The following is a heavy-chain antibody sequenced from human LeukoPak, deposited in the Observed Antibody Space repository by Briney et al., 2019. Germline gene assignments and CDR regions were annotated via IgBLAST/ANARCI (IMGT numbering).Heavy chain of an antibody. CDR1: GGTFSSYA. D-gene: IGHD5-18*01. CDR2: IIPIFGTA. V-gene: IGHV1-69*05. CDR3: ARWDSYQYYFDY. Sequence: SVKVSCKASGGTFSSYAISWVRQAPGRGLEWMGGIIPIFGTANYAQKFQGRVTITTDESTSTAYMELSSLRSEDTAVYYCARWDSYQYYFDYWGQGTLVTVSS. J-gene: IGHJ4*02.